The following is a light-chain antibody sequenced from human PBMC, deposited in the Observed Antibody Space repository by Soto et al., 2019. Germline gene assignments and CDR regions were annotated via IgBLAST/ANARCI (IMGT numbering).Light chain of an antibody. Sequence: DIQMTQFPSSLSASVGDRVTLTCQASQGISNYLNWYQQKPGKAPKLLIYDASTLETGVPSRFSGSGYGTEFTFTISGLQPEDVATYDCQQYESLVHFGGGTKVEIK. V-gene: IGKV1-33*01. CDR1: QGISNY. CDR3: QQYESLVH. J-gene: IGKJ4*01. CDR2: DAS.